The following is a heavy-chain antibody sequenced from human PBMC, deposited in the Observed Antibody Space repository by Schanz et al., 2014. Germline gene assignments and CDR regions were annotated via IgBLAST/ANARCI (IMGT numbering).Heavy chain of an antibody. D-gene: IGHD6-19*01. V-gene: IGHV1-69*04. CDR3: ARLSVAGRPHVNYWYFDL. CDR2: IIPILGIA. CDR1: RYTFNTYG. J-gene: IGHJ2*01. Sequence: QGQLVQSGPEVKEPGASVKVSCEASRYTFNTYGLNWVRQAPGQGLEWMGRIIPILGIANYAQKFQGRVTITADKSTFTAYMDVSSLRSEDTAVYYCARLSVAGRPHVNYWYFDLWGRGTLVTVSS.